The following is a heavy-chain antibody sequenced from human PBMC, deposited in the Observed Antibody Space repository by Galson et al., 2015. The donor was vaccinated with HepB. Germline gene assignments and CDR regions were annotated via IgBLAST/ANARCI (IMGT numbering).Heavy chain of an antibody. CDR1: GFSVSDYY. V-gene: IGHV3-11*01. J-gene: IGHJ6*03. D-gene: IGHD3/OR15-3a*01. CDR2: ISSSDSST. Sequence: SLRLSCAVSGFSVSDYYLSWVRQAPGKGPEWVSYISSSDSSTYYADFARGRFTISRDNANNSLYLQMNSLRAEDTAVYYCARDWTRFCPMDVWGKGTTVTVSS. CDR3: ARDWTRFCPMDV.